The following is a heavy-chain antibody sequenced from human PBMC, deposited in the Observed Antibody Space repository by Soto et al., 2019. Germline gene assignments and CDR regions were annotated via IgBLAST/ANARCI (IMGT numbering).Heavy chain of an antibody. CDR2: ISYDGSNK. J-gene: IGHJ6*02. V-gene: IGHV3-30*18. CDR3: AKDQGTIFGVVIIRYYYYGMDV. CDR1: GFTFSSYG. D-gene: IGHD3-3*01. Sequence: QVQLVESGGGVVQPGRSLRLSCAASGFTFSSYGMHWVRKAPGKGLEWVAVISYDGSNKYYADSVKGRFTISRDNSKNTLYLQMNSLRAEDTAVYYCAKDQGTIFGVVIIRYYYYGMDVWGQGTTVTVSS.